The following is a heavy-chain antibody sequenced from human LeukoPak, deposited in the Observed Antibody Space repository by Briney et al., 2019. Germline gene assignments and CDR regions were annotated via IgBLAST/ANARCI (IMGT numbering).Heavy chain of an antibody. V-gene: IGHV3-30-3*01. D-gene: IGHD2-15*01. Sequence: GGSLRLSCAASGFTFSSYAMHWVRQAPGKGLEWVAVISYDGSNKYYADSVKGRFTISRDNSKNTLYLQMNSLRAEDTAVYYCAKDACSGGSCPEAFDIWGQGTMVTVSS. CDR3: AKDACSGGSCPEAFDI. J-gene: IGHJ3*02. CDR2: ISYDGSNK. CDR1: GFTFSSYA.